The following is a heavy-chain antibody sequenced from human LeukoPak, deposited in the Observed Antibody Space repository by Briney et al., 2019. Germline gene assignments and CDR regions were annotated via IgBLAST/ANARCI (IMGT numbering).Heavy chain of an antibody. CDR2: ISSSSSYI. V-gene: IGHV3-21*01. CDR1: GFTFSSYS. D-gene: IGHD3-10*01. Sequence: GGSLRLSCAASGFTFSSYSMNWVRQAPGKGLEWVSSISSSSSYIYYADSVKGRFTISRDNAKNSLYLQMNSLRAEDTAVYYCARAVYGSGSYYKGDAFGIWGQGTVVTVSS. CDR3: ARAVYGSGSYYKGDAFGI. J-gene: IGHJ3*02.